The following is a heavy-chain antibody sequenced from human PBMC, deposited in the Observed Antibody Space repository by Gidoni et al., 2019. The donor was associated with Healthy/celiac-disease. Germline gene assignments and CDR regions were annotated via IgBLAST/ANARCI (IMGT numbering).Heavy chain of an antibody. J-gene: IGHJ4*02. CDR3: ARDTWGYCSGGSCYGLYYFDY. Sequence: EVQLVESGGGLVQPGGSLRLSCASSGFTFSSYGMNWGRQAPGKGLEWVSYISSSSSTIYYADSVKGRFTISRENAKNSLYLQMNSLRDEDTAVYYCARDTWGYCSGGSCYGLYYFDYWGQGTLVTVSS. D-gene: IGHD2-15*01. V-gene: IGHV3-48*02. CDR2: ISSSSSTI. CDR1: GFTFSSYG.